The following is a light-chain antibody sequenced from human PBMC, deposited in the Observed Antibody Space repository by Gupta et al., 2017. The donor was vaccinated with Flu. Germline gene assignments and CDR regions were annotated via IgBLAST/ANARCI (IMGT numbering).Light chain of an antibody. CDR3: QQPWT. CDR2: GAF. V-gene: IGKV3-20*01. CDR1: QTVSSNY. J-gene: IGKJ1*01. Sequence: TQSPGTLSLSPGERATLSCRASQTVSSNYLAWYQQKPGQAPRLLIYGAFSRATGIPDRFSGSGSGSDFTLTISRLEPEDFAVYYCQQPWTFGQGTKVEVK.